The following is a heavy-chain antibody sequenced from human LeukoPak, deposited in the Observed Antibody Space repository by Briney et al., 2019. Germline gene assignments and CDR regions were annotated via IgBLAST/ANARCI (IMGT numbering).Heavy chain of an antibody. CDR1: GFTFSSYG. CDR3: AKAPYVSSHPLLGGYFDY. CDR2: IRYDGSNK. J-gene: IGHJ4*02. D-gene: IGHD1-26*01. Sequence: GGSLRLSCAASGFTFSSYGMHWVRQAPGKGLEWVAFIRYDGSNKYYADSVKGRFTISRDNSKNTLYLQMNSLRAEDTAVYYCAKAPYVSSHPLLGGYFDYWGQGTLVTVSS. V-gene: IGHV3-30*02.